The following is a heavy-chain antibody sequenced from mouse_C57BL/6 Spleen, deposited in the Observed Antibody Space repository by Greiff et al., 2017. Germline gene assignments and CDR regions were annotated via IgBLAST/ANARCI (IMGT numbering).Heavy chain of an antibody. D-gene: IGHD2-12*01. CDR1: GFTFSDYG. CDR3: ARGRYSPDWYFDV. J-gene: IGHJ1*03. Sequence: EVKVEESGGGLVKPGGSLKLSCAASGFTFSDYGMHWVRQAPEKGLEWVAYISSGSSTIYYADTVKGRFTISRDNAKNTLFLQMTSLRSEDTAMYYCARGRYSPDWYFDVWGTGTTVTVSS. V-gene: IGHV5-17*01. CDR2: ISSGSSTI.